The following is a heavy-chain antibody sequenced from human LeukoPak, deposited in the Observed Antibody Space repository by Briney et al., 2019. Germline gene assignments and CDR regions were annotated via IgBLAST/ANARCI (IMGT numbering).Heavy chain of an antibody. CDR2: INPNSGGT. Sequence: ASVKVSCKASGYTFTGYYMHWVRQAPGQGLEWMGWINPNSGGTNYAQKFQGRVTMTRDTSISTAYMELSRLRSDDTAVYYSARDRGYYDSSGDAFDIWGQGTMVTVSS. J-gene: IGHJ3*02. D-gene: IGHD3-22*01. V-gene: IGHV1-2*02. CDR3: ARDRGYYDSSGDAFDI. CDR1: GYTFTGYY.